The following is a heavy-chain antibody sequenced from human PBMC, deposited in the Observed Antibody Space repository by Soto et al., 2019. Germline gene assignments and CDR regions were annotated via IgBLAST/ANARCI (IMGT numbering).Heavy chain of an antibody. CDR2: VNWNGRTT. Sequence: AWGSLRLSCAASGFTFDDYVMRWVRQAPGKGLEWVASVNWNGRTTLYAAAVKGRFSVSRDNGKNSLYLEMTSLRPNDTALYFCAKAREYNYAQDHWGQGILVTVSS. CDR1: GFTFDDYV. D-gene: IGHD2-2*01. CDR3: AKAREYNYAQDH. V-gene: IGHV3-9*01. J-gene: IGHJ4*02.